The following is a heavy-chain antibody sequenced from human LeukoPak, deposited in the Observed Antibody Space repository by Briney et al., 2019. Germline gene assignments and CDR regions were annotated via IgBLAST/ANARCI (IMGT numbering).Heavy chain of an antibody. D-gene: IGHD3-22*01. CDR1: GFTFTNYA. CDR2: IGASGADT. Sequence: GGSLRLSCAASGFTFTNYAMTWVRQAPGKGLEWVSVIGASGADTYYSDSVKGRLTVSRDNSQNTLFLHMSSLRAEDTAVYFCARRPRDTSGYYLGAFHAWGQGTTVTVSS. V-gene: IGHV3-23*01. J-gene: IGHJ3*01. CDR3: ARRPRDTSGYYLGAFHA.